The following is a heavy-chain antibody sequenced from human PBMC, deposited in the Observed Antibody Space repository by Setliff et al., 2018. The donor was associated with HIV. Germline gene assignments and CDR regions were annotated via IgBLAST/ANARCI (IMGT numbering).Heavy chain of an antibody. V-gene: IGHV4-30-4*08. D-gene: IGHD3-9*01. CDR3: ARSLRYFDWSLRRPSHDAFDF. CDR1: GGSISSGDYY. CDR2: IYHSGST. Sequence: KPSETLSLTCSVSGGSISSGDYYWGWIRQPPGKGLEWIGYIYHSGSTYYNPSLKSPVTISVDTSKNQFSLKLSFVTAADTAVYYCARSLRYFDWSLRRPSHDAFDFWGQGTMVPSPQ. J-gene: IGHJ3*01.